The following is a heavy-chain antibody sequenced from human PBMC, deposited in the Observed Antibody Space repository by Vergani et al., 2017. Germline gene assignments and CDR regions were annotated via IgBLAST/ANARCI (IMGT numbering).Heavy chain of an antibody. D-gene: IGHD3-16*01. CDR3: AKHFRGWGIDY. V-gene: IGHV3-30*02. CDR2: IQFDGSYQ. J-gene: IGHJ4*02. CDR1: GFTLSNYD. Sequence: QVQLVESGGGVVQRGGPLRLSCATSGFTLSNYDMQWIRQGPGKGLEFVAFIQFDGSYQYYADSVKGRFTLSRDFSKNTLYLQMNSLRTHDTATYYCAKHFRGWGIDYWGQGTQVIVSS.